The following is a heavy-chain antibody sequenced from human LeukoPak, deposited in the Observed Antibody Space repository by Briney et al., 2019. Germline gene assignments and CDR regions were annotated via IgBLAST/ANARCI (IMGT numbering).Heavy chain of an antibody. D-gene: IGHD5-12*01. CDR2: ISAYNGNT. V-gene: IGHV1-18*01. CDR3: AREPASIVAYDY. CDR1: GYTFTSYG. Sequence: ASVTVSCTASGYTFTSYGISWVRQAPGQGLEWMGWISAYNGNTNYAQKLQGRVTVTTDTSTSTAYMELRSLRSDDTAVYYCAREPASIVAYDYWGQGTLVTVSS. J-gene: IGHJ4*02.